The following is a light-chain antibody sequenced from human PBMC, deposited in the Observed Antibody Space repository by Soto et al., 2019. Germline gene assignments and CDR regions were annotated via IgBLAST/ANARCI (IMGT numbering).Light chain of an antibody. CDR1: QSVSSN. V-gene: IGKV3-15*01. Sequence: EIVMTQSPVTLYVSPGERATLSCRASQSVSSNLAWYQQKPGQAPRLIIYAPSTRATGIPARFSGSGSGTEFTLTISSLQSEDYAVYYCQQYNKWPLFTFGPGTKVDIK. CDR3: QQYNKWPLFT. CDR2: APS. J-gene: IGKJ3*01.